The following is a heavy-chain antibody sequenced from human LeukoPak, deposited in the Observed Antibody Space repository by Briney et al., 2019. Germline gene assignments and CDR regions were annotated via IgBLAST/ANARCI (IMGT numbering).Heavy chain of an antibody. CDR3: AWGAAAASNWFDP. Sequence: SVKVSCKASGGTLSSYAISWVRQAPGQGLEWMGGIIPIFGTANYAQKFQGRVTITADKSTSTAYMELSSLRSEDTAVYYCAWGAAAASNWFDPWGQGTLVTVSS. D-gene: IGHD6-13*01. V-gene: IGHV1-69*06. CDR1: GGTLSSYA. CDR2: IIPIFGTA. J-gene: IGHJ5*02.